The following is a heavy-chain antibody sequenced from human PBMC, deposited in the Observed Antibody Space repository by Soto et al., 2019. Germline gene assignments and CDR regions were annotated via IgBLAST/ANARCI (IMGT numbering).Heavy chain of an antibody. V-gene: IGHV3-30*18. J-gene: IGHJ4*02. Sequence: SLRLSCAASGFTFSSYGMHWVRQAPGKGLEWVAVISYDGSNKYYADSVKGRFTISRDNSKNTLYLQMNSLRAEDTAVYYCANSGYDSGRLDYWGQGTLVTVS. CDR3: ANSGYDSGRLDY. D-gene: IGHD5-12*01. CDR1: GFTFSSYG. CDR2: ISYDGSNK.